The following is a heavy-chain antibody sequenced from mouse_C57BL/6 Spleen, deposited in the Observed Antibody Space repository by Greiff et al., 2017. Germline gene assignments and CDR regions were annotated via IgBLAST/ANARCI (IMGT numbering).Heavy chain of an antibody. V-gene: IGHV1-59*01. D-gene: IGHD1-1*01. J-gene: IGHJ1*03. CDR3: ARWDTTVVEKWYFDV. CDR2: IDPSDSYT. Sequence: QVQLQQPGAELVRPGTSVKLSCKASGYTFTSYWMHWVKQRPGQGLEWIGVIDPSDSYTNYNQKFKGKATLTVDTSSSTAYMQLSRLTSEDSAVYYCARWDTTVVEKWYFDVWGTGTTVTVSS. CDR1: GYTFTSYW.